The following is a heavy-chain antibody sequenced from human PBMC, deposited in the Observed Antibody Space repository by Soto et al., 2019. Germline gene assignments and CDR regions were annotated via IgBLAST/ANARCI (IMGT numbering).Heavy chain of an antibody. Sequence: SETLSLTCAVYGGSFSAYYWTWIRQTPGKGLEWIGEIHHSGSTNYNPSLKSRVTISVEKSKNQFSLKLSSVTAADTAVYYCARYDYGSGNDYNIDYWGQGILVTVSS. CDR2: IHHSGST. CDR1: GGSFSAYY. V-gene: IGHV4-34*01. CDR3: ARYDYGSGNDYNIDY. D-gene: IGHD3-10*01. J-gene: IGHJ4*02.